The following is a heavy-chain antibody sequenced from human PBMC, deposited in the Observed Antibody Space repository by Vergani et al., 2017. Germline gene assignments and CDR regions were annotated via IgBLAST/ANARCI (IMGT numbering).Heavy chain of an antibody. Sequence: QVQLAASGGGRVQPGRSLRLSCAASGFSFSSHAIHWVRQAPGKGLEWVAVISNDGSKKYYADSVKGRFTISRDNSKNTLDLQMNSLRTQDTAVYYCAKAGSVTSGSLQYNFYMDVWGKGTTVTGS. J-gene: IGHJ6*03. CDR3: AKAGSVTSGSLQYNFYMDV. CDR1: GFSFSSHA. D-gene: IGHD3-10*01. V-gene: IGHV3-30*18. CDR2: ISNDGSKK.